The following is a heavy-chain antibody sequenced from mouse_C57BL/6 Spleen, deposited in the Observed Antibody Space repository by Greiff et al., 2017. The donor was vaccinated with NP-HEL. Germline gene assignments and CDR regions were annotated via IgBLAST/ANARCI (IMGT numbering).Heavy chain of an antibody. V-gene: IGHV3-6*01. J-gene: IGHJ4*01. CDR1: GYSITSGYY. Sequence: EVKLMESGPGLVKPSQSLSLTCSVTGYSITSGYYWNWIRQFPGNKLEWMGYISYDGSNNYNPSLKNRISITRDTSKNQFFLKLNSVTTEDTATYYCAREDGSSYGAMDYWGQGTSVTVSS. D-gene: IGHD1-1*01. CDR3: AREDGSSYGAMDY. CDR2: ISYDGSN.